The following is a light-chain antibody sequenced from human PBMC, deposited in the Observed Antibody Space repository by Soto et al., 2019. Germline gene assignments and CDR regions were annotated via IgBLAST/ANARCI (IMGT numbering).Light chain of an antibody. CDR2: GVS. CDR1: QSVSSSY. V-gene: IGKV3-20*01. J-gene: IGKJ5*01. CDR3: HHYVNSPPIN. Sequence: EIVLTQSPGTLSLSPGERATLSCRASQSVSSSYLAWYQQKPGQAPRLLIYGVSSRATGIPDRFSGGGSGSDYTLTISRLEPEDFAVYYCHHYVNSPPINLGQGTRLEIK.